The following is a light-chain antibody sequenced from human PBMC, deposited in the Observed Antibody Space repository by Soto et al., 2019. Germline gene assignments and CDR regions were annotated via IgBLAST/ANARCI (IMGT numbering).Light chain of an antibody. Sequence: EIVLTQSPGTLSLSPGERVTLSCRASQSVASSYFAWYQQKPRQAPRLLIYGASTRATGIPDRFSGSGSGTDFTLTIESMEPQPFAVYSCQHYCTSPFTSVPRTKVDMK. CDR3: QHYCTSPFT. CDR2: GAS. V-gene: IGKV3-20*01. J-gene: IGKJ3*01. CDR1: QSVASSY.